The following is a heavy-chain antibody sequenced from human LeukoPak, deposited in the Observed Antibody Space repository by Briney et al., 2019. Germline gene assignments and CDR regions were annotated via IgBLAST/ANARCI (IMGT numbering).Heavy chain of an antibody. J-gene: IGHJ4*02. Sequence: ASVKVSCKASGYTFTSYAMHWVRQAPGRRLEWMGWINAGNGNTKYSQKFQGRVTITRDTSASTAYMELSSLRSEDTAVYYCARFYREYYDFWSGYWSRGYFDYWGQGTLVTVSS. V-gene: IGHV1-3*01. D-gene: IGHD3-3*01. CDR2: INAGNGNT. CDR3: ARFYREYYDFWSGYWSRGYFDY. CDR1: GYTFTSYA.